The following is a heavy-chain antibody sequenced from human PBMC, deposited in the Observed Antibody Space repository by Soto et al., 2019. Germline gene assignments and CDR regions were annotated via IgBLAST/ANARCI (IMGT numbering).Heavy chain of an antibody. CDR2: ISATGDTI. D-gene: IGHD3-9*01. J-gene: IGHJ6*02. V-gene: IGHV3-23*01. CDR3: AKVAYYDLSTGTGYYYYGLDV. CDR1: GFTFSSYA. Sequence: EVHLLEFGGGLVQPGGSLRLACAASGFTFSSYAMTWLRQPPGKGLEWVSVISATGDTIYYADSVEGRFSISRDNSNSTLFLQMDRLTADDTAVYFCAKVAYYDLSTGTGYYYYGLDVWGQGTTVTVSS.